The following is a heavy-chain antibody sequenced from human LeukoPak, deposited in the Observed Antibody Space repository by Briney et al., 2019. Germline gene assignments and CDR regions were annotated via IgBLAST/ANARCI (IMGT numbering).Heavy chain of an antibody. Sequence: SETLSLTCIVSGGSVTSGDYDWSWIRQPPGQGLEWIGYIHYSGSRNFNPSLKSRVTISVDTSKNQFSLKLSSVTAADTAVYYCARGKLGMEAFDIWGQGTMVTVSS. CDR1: GGSVTSGDYD. J-gene: IGHJ3*02. D-gene: IGHD7-27*01. CDR2: IHYSGSR. CDR3: ARGKLGMEAFDI. V-gene: IGHV4-61*08.